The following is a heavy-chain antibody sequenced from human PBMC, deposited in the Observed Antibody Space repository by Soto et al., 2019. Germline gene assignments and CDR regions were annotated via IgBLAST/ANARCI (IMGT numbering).Heavy chain of an antibody. Sequence: QVQLVESGGGVVQPGRSLRLSCAASGFTFSSYGMHWVRQAPGKGLEWVAVIWYDGSNKYYADSVKGRFTISRDNSKNTLYLQMNSRRADDTAVYYCARCGSSWYPPYYYYYRGQGTLVTVSS. CDR3: ARCGSSWYPPYYYYY. CDR1: GFTFSSYG. CDR2: IWYDGSNK. J-gene: IGHJ4*02. D-gene: IGHD6-13*01. V-gene: IGHV3-33*01.